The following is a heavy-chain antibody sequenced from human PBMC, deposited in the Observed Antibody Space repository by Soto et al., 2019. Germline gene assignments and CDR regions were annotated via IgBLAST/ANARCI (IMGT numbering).Heavy chain of an antibody. Sequence: GGSLRLSCAASGFTFSSYAMSWVRQAPGKGLEWVSAISGSGDSTFHADSVKGRFTISRDNSKNTLYLQMSSLRAEDTAVYYCAKESARHNYYYYAMDVWGQGTTVTVSS. CDR1: GFTFSSYA. J-gene: IGHJ6*02. CDR2: ISGSGDST. V-gene: IGHV3-23*01. D-gene: IGHD2-21*01. CDR3: AKESARHNYYYYAMDV.